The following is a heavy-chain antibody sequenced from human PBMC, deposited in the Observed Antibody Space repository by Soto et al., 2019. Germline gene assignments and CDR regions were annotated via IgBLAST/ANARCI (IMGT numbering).Heavy chain of an antibody. Sequence: QVQLVQSGAEVKKPGASVSVSCKASGYSFTAYYIHWVRQAPGQGLEWMGWINPNTGVTNYAQKFQGRVTVTTATSINLVYMEVYRLRSDDPAVYYCAGARWTGSSDAFDIWGQGAMVTVAS. D-gene: IGHD3-10*01. J-gene: IGHJ3*02. V-gene: IGHV1-2*02. CDR2: INPNTGVT. CDR1: GYSFTAYY. CDR3: AGARWTGSSDAFDI.